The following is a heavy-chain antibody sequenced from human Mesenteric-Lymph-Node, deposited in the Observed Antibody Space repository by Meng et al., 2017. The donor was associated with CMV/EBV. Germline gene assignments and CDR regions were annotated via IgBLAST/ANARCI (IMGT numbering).Heavy chain of an antibody. CDR1: GYSISSGYY. V-gene: IGHV4-38-2*02. D-gene: IGHD3-3*01. CDR2: IYESGST. J-gene: IGHJ4*02. Sequence: SETLSLTCTVSGYSISSGYYWGWIRQPPGKGLEWIGNIYESGSTYYNPSLKSRVTISVDTSKNQFSLKLSSVTAADTAVYYCASGKITIFGFDYWGQGTLVTVSS. CDR3: ASGKITIFGFDY.